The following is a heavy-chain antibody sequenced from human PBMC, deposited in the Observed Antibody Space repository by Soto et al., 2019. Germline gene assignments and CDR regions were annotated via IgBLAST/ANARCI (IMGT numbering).Heavy chain of an antibody. V-gene: IGHV4-4*07. Sequence: SETLSLTCTVSGGSISSYYWSWIRQPAGKGLEWIGRIYTSGSTNYNPSLKSRVTMSVDTSKNQFSLKLSSVTAADTAVYYCASGGYSSGWYGGGYYYYYGMDVWGQGTTVTVSS. CDR1: GGSISSYY. CDR3: ASGGYSSGWYGGGYYYYYGMDV. J-gene: IGHJ6*02. CDR2: IYTSGST. D-gene: IGHD6-19*01.